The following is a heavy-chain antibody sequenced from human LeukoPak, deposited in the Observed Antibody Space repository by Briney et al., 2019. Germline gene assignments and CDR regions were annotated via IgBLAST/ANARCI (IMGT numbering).Heavy chain of an antibody. CDR3: ARVNAVGFGYYYYGMDV. J-gene: IGHJ6*02. V-gene: IGHV4-61*08. D-gene: IGHD6-19*01. CDR2: IYYSGST. CDR1: GGSISSGDYY. Sequence: PSETLSLTCTVSGGSISSGDYYWSWIRQPPGKGLEWIGYIYYSGSTNYNPSLKSRVTISVDTSKNQFSLKLSSVTAADTAVYYCARVNAVGFGYYYYGMDVWGQGTTVTVSS.